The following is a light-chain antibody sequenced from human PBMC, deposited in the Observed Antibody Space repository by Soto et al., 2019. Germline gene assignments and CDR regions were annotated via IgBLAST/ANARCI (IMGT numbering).Light chain of an antibody. CDR2: DAS. V-gene: IGKV1-33*01. Sequence: DIQITQSPSSLSASVGNRVTITCQASRNINNFVNWFQKKPGTAPKLLIYDASTLKPGVPSRFSGSGSGTDFRLTISSLQPEDFATYYCQQSDDLPTFGQGTRLEIK. J-gene: IGKJ5*01. CDR3: QQSDDLPT. CDR1: RNINNF.